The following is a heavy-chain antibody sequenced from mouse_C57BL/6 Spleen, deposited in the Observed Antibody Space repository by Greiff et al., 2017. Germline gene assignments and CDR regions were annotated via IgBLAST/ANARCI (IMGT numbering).Heavy chain of an antibody. V-gene: IGHV5-17*01. CDR3: ARDPPDY. CDR2: ISSGSSTI. J-gene: IGHJ2*01. Sequence: EVMLVESGGGLVKPGGSLKLSCAASGFTFSDYGMHWVRQAPEEGLEWVAYISSGSSTIYYADTVKGRFTISRDNAKNTLFLQMISLRSEDTAMYYCARDPPDYWGQGTTLTVSS. CDR1: GFTFSDYG.